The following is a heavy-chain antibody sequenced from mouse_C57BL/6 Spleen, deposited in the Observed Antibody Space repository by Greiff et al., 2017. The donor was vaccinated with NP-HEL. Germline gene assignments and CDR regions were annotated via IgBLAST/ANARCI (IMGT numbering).Heavy chain of an antibody. J-gene: IGHJ2*01. Sequence: EVQLQQSGAELVKPGASVKLSCTASGFNIKDYYMHWVKQRTEQGLEWIGRIDPEDGETNYAPKFQGKATITADKSSNTAYLQLSSLTSEDTAVYYCARDYGRGDYFDDWGQGTTLTVSS. CDR2: IDPEDGET. D-gene: IGHD1-1*01. V-gene: IGHV14-2*01. CDR3: ARDYGRGDYFDD. CDR1: GFNIKDYY.